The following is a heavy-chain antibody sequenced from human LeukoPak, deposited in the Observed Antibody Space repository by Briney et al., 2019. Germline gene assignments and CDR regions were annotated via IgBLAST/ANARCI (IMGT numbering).Heavy chain of an antibody. V-gene: IGHV4-38-2*02. D-gene: IGHD6-19*01. J-gene: IGHJ4*02. CDR1: GYSISSGYY. CDR3: ARLGGGQWLVPAYY. CDR2: IYHSGST. Sequence: SETLSLTCTVSGYSISSGYYWGWIRQPPGKGLEWIGSIYHSGSTYYNPSLKSRVTISVDTSKNQFSLKLSSVTAADTAVYYCARLGGGQWLVPAYYWGQGTLVTVSS.